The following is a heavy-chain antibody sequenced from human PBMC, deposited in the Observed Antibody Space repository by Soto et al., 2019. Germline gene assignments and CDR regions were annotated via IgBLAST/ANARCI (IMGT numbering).Heavy chain of an antibody. CDR1: GGSFSGYY. D-gene: IGHD6-19*01. CDR3: ARAHIAVLPLDY. J-gene: IGHJ4*02. V-gene: IGHV4-30-4*01. CDR2: IYYSGST. Sequence: PSETLSLTCAVYGGSFSGYYWSWIRQPPGKGLEWIGYIYYSGSTYYNPSLKSRVTISVDTSKNQFSLKLSSVTAADTAVYYCARAHIAVLPLDYWGQGTLVTVSS.